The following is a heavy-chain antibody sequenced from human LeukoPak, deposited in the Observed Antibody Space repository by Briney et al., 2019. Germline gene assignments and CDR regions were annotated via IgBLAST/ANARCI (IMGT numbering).Heavy chain of an antibody. Sequence: GGSLRLSCAASGFTFSTYWMGWVRQSPGKGLEWVANIKQDGSEKHYVDSVKGRFTISRDNTKNSLYLQMNSLRAEDTAVYYCAKDQGYYYYYMDVWGKGTTVTISS. V-gene: IGHV3-7*01. CDR2: IKQDGSEK. CDR3: AKDQGYYYYYMDV. J-gene: IGHJ6*03. CDR1: GFTFSTYW.